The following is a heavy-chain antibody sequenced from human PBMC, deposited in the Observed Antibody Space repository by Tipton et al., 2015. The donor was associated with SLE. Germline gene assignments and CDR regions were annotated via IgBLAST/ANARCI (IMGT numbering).Heavy chain of an antibody. CDR1: GGSFSGYY. Sequence: TLSLTCAVYGGSFSGYYWSWIRQPPGKGLEWIGEINHSGSTNYNPSLKSRVTISVDTSKNQFSLKLSSVTAEDTAVYYCARDSWNYFDYWGQGTLVTVSS. D-gene: IGHD1-20*01. CDR3: ARDSWNYFDY. CDR2: INHSGST. V-gene: IGHV4-34*01. J-gene: IGHJ4*02.